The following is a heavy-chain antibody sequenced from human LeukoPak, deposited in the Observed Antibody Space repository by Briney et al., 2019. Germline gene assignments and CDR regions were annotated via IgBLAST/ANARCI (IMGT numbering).Heavy chain of an antibody. CDR2: IRSKAYGGTT. D-gene: IGHD3-10*02. CDR3: TRDFALFTMCFY. Sequence: GGSLRLSCTASGFTFGDYAMSWVRQAPGKGLEWVGFIRSKAYGGTTEYAASVKGRFTISRDDSKSIAYLQMNSLKTEDTAVYYCTRDFALFTMCFYWGQGTLVTVSS. J-gene: IGHJ4*02. V-gene: IGHV3-49*04. CDR1: GFTFGDYA.